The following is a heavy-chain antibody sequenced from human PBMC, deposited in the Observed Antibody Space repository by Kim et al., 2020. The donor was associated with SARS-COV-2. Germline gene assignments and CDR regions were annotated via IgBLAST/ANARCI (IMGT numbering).Heavy chain of an antibody. V-gene: IGHV4-39*01. D-gene: IGHD5-12*01. CDR1: GGSISSCSYY. J-gene: IGHJ4*02. Sequence: SETLSLTCTVSGGSISSCSYYWGRIGQRPGKGLEWIGSIYYSGSTYYNPSLKSRVTISVDTSKNQFSLKLSSVTAADTAEYYWAGHRRELLRSVLYYFDYWGQGTLVTVSS. CDR3: AGHRRELLRSVLYYFDY. CDR2: IYYSGST.